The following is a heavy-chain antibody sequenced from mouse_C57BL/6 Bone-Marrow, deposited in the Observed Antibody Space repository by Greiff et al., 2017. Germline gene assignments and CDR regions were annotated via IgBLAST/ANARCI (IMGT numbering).Heavy chain of an antibody. V-gene: IGHV1-55*01. D-gene: IGHD3-1*01. Sequence: QVQLQQPGAELVKPGASVKMSCKASGYTFTSYWITLVKQRPGQGLEWIGDIYPTSGRTNYNEKFKSKAILTVDTSSHTAYMQLSSLTSEYSAVFYCARSGPLERSFDYWGQGTTLTVSS. CDR3: ARSGPLERSFDY. CDR2: IYPTSGRT. CDR1: GYTFTSYW. J-gene: IGHJ2*01.